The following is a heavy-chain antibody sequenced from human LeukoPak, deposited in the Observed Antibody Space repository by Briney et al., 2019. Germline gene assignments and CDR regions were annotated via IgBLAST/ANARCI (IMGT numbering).Heavy chain of an antibody. J-gene: IGHJ4*02. Sequence: ASVKVSCKASGYTFTSYYMHWLRQAPGQGLEWMGIINPSGGSTSYAQKFQGRVTMTRDTSTSTVYMELSSLRSEDTAVYYCAVDLAAAGKDYWGQGTLVTVSS. CDR2: INPSGGST. D-gene: IGHD6-13*01. V-gene: IGHV1-46*01. CDR3: AVDLAAAGKDY. CDR1: GYTFTSYY.